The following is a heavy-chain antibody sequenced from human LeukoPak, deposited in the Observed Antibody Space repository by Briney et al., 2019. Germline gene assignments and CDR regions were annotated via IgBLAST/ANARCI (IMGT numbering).Heavy chain of an antibody. Sequence: RGSLRLSCGASGFSFSDYYMNWVRQAPGKGLEWVSYVSDSGSNTKYADSVKGRFTISRDNAKNSLYLQMNSLRAEDTAVYYCAAAAGYRFDIWGQGTMVTVSS. CDR3: AAAAGYRFDI. CDR1: GFSFSDYY. V-gene: IGHV3-11*03. D-gene: IGHD6-25*01. CDR2: VSDSGSNT. J-gene: IGHJ3*02.